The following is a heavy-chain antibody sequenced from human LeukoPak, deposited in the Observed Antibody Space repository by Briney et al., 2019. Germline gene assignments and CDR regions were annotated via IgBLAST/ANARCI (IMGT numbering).Heavy chain of an antibody. Sequence: AGGSLRLSCAASGFSVGTKYMNWVRQAPGKGVEWISILYSGGDTYYADSVKGRFPVSRDNSRNTLSLQMNSLRVEDTAVCYCARVGDHYHWNFDLWGRGTLVTVSS. D-gene: IGHD3-10*01. V-gene: IGHV3-53*01. CDR2: LYSGGDT. CDR1: GFSVGTKY. J-gene: IGHJ2*01. CDR3: ARVGDHYHWNFDL.